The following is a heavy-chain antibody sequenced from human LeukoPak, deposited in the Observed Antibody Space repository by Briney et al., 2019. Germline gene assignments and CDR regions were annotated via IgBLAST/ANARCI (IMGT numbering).Heavy chain of an antibody. V-gene: IGHV1-69*01. D-gene: IGHD6-13*01. CDR1: GGPFSSYA. J-gene: IGHJ4*02. CDR3: ARDRDDIAAGYFDY. Sequence: PVEVSFKASGGPFSSYAISWGRPAPGQRLEWEGGIIPIFGTANYAQKFQGRVTITADESTSTAYMELSSLRSEDTAVYYCARDRDDIAAGYFDYWGQGTLVTVSS. CDR2: IIPIFGTA.